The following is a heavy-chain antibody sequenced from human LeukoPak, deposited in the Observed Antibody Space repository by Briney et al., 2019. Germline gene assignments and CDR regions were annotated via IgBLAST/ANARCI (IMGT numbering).Heavy chain of an antibody. CDR3: AKRTMVRGVIGWFDP. Sequence: SLRLSCAASGFTFDDYAMHWVRQAPGKGLEWVSGISWNSGSIGYADSVKGRFTISRDNAKNSLYLQMNSLRAEDTAVYYCAKRTMVRGVIGWFDPWGQGTLVTVSS. J-gene: IGHJ5*02. V-gene: IGHV3-9*01. CDR2: ISWNSGSI. D-gene: IGHD3-10*01. CDR1: GFTFDDYA.